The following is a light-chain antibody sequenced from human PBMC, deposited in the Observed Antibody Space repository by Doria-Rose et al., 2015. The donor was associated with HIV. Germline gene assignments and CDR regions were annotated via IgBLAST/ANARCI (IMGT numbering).Light chain of an antibody. CDR1: QSLLYTSKNY. CDR2: WAS. Sequence: TQSPESLGMSLGERATLNCKSNQSLLYTSKNYLAWYQQEPGQPTKLLIYWASTRQSGVPARFSGSGSGTDFTLTISSLEAEDVAVYYCQQYYDTPSFGPGTTVDIK. V-gene: IGKV4-1*01. CDR3: QQYYDTPS. J-gene: IGKJ3*01.